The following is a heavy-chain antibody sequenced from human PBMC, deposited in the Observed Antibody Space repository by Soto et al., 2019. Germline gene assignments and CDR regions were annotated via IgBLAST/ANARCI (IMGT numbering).Heavy chain of an antibody. CDR3: GNHPSSSWYRGGFDY. V-gene: IGHV3-23*01. J-gene: IGHJ4*02. CDR2: ISGSGGST. CDR1: GFTFSSYA. D-gene: IGHD6-13*01. Sequence: EVQLLESGGGLVQPGGSLRLSCAASGFTFSSYAMSWVRQAPGQGLEWVSAISGSGGSTYYADSVKGRFTISRDNSKNTLDLQRNSLRAEDTAVYYCGNHPSSSWYRGGFDYWGQGTLVTVSS.